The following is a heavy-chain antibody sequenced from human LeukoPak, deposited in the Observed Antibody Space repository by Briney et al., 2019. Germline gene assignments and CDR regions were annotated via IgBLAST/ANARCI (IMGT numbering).Heavy chain of an antibody. D-gene: IGHD3-22*01. V-gene: IGHV3-11*04. Sequence: GGSLRLSCAASGFIFSDYYMSWIRQAPGKGLEWVSYISSSSSTIYYADSVKGRFTISRDNAKNSLYLHVNSLRAEDTAVYYCARVLRYDNSGHDSFDIWGQGTMVIVSS. J-gene: IGHJ3*02. CDR3: ARVLRYDNSGHDSFDI. CDR2: ISSSSSTI. CDR1: GFIFSDYY.